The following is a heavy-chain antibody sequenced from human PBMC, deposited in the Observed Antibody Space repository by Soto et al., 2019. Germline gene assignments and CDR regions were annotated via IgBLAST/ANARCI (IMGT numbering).Heavy chain of an antibody. CDR1: GYTFTSYG. CDR2: ISAYNGNT. CDR3: TTDPVTMIVVVPSSG. Sequence: ASVKVSSTASGYTFTSYGISWVRQAPGQGLEWMGWISAYNGNTNYAQKLQGRVTMTTDTSTSTAYMELRSLRSDDTAVYYCTTDPVTMIVVVPSSGWGQGTLVTVSS. J-gene: IGHJ4*02. D-gene: IGHD3-22*01. V-gene: IGHV1-18*01.